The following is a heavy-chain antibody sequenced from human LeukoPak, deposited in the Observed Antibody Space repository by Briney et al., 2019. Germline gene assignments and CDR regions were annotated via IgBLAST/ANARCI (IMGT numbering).Heavy chain of an antibody. J-gene: IGHJ5*02. CDR1: GYTFTSYG. D-gene: IGHD3-3*01. CDR2: ISPYNGNT. V-gene: IGHV1-18*01. CDR3: AGQGGYAWSWFDP. Sequence: ASVKVSCKATGYTFTSYGIGWVRQARGQGIEWMGWISPYNGNTKYPQKFQGRVIMTTDTATTTVYMELRSLTSDDTAMYYCAGQGGYAWSWFDPWGQGTLVTVSS.